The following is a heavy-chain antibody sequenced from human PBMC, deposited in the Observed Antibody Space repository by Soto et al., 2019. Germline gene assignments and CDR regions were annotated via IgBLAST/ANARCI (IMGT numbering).Heavy chain of an antibody. D-gene: IGHD3-22*01. Sequence: QVQLVESGGGVVQPGRSLRLSCAASGFIFSSYGMHWVRQAPGKGLEWVAVIWYDGSKKYYADSVKGRFTISRDNSKNTMYLQMNSLRAEDTAVYYCARDRDYFDTSGYYYYFHYWGQGTLVTVSS. V-gene: IGHV3-33*01. J-gene: IGHJ4*02. CDR1: GFIFSSYG. CDR3: ARDRDYFDTSGYYYYFHY. CDR2: IWYDGSKK.